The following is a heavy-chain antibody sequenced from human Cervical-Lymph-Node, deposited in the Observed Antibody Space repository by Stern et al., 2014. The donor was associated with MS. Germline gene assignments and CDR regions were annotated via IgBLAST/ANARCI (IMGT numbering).Heavy chain of an antibody. V-gene: IGHV3-7*01. CDR3: AREIGY. CDR2: IKQDGSEK. J-gene: IGHJ4*02. Sequence: EMQLVESGGGLVQPGGSLDLPCEAPGFPFSSFWLTWVPQAPGKGLEWVANIKQDGSEKYYVDSVKGRFTISRDNAKNSLYLQMNSLRAEDTAVYYCAREIGYWGQGTLVTVSS. D-gene: IGHD3-10*01. CDR1: GFPFSSFW.